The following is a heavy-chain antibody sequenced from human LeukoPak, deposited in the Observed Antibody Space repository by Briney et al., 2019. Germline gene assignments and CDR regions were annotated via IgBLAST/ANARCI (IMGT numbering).Heavy chain of an antibody. D-gene: IGHD6-13*01. Sequence: GESLKISCKGSGYSFTNYWIGWVGQMPGKGLEWMGIIYPGDSDTRYSPSLQGQVTISADNSISTAYLQWSSLKASDTAMYYCASLGYSSNWYFEYWGQGTLVTVSS. J-gene: IGHJ4*02. CDR3: ASLGYSSNWYFEY. CDR2: IYPGDSDT. V-gene: IGHV5-51*01. CDR1: GYSFTNYW.